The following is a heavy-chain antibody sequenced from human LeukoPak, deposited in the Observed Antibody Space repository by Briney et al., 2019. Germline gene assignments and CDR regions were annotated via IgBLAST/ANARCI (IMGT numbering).Heavy chain of an antibody. CDR1: GITLSSYA. CDR3: AKYYYGSGSYLVDY. J-gene: IGHJ4*02. Sequence: PWGSLRLFCAASGITLSSYALSWVRQAPGEGLEWVSAISGSGGSTYYADSVKGRFTISRDNSKNTLYLQMNSLRAEDTAVYYCAKYYYGSGSYLVDYWGQGTPVTVSS. CDR2: ISGSGGST. D-gene: IGHD3-10*01. V-gene: IGHV3-23*01.